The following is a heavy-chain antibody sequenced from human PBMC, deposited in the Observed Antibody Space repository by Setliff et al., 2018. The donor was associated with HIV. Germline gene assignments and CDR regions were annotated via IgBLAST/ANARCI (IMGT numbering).Heavy chain of an antibody. V-gene: IGHV1-24*01. CDR3: AKDKTEGAMGH. J-gene: IGHJ4*02. CDR2: FDPEDGET. Sequence: GASVKVSCKVSGYTLTELSMHWVRQAPGKGLEWMGGFDPEDGETIYAQKFQGRVTMTRDTSTNTAYMEVRSLRPDDTAVYYCAKDKTEGAMGHWGQGTL. D-gene: IGHD1-26*01. CDR1: GYTLTELS.